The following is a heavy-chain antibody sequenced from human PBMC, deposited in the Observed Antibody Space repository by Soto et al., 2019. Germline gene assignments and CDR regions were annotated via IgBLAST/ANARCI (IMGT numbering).Heavy chain of an antibody. Sequence: QVQLVQSGAEVKKPGSSVKVSCKASGGTFSSYTISWVRQAPGQGLEWMGRIIPILGIANYAQKFQGRVTITADKSTSTAYMELSSLRSEDTAVDYCARDRGDGYNNSWGQGTLVTVSS. CDR3: ARDRGDGYNNS. CDR1: GGTFSSYT. V-gene: IGHV1-69*08. D-gene: IGHD3-10*01. J-gene: IGHJ4*02. CDR2: IIPILGIA.